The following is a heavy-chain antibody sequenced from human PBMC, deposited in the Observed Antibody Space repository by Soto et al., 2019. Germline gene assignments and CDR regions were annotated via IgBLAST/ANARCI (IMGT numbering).Heavy chain of an antibody. J-gene: IGHJ5*02. CDR3: SHRRGYGPFDP. CDR2: SYWNGDN. V-gene: IGHV2-5*01. Sequence: SGPTLVNPTQTLTLTCTFSGFSISTSGVGVGWIRQPPGKALEWLAVSYWNGDNHYSPSLKSRLTITKDTSKNQVMLTMTNMDPVDTATYYCSHRRGYGPFDPWGQGTLVAVSS. CDR1: GFSISTSGVG. D-gene: IGHD3-16*01.